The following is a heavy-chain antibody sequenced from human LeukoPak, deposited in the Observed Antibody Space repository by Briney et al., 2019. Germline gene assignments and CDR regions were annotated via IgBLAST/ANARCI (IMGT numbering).Heavy chain of an antibody. V-gene: IGHV3-21*01. Sequence: GGSLRLSCAASGFXFSSYSINWVRQAPGKGLEWVSSISRSSSYRYYADSVKGRFTISRDNAKNSLYLQMNSLRAEDTAVYYCARDYCSGVSCYYFDYWGQGTLVAVSS. CDR2: ISRSSSYR. CDR3: ARDYCSGVSCYYFDY. CDR1: GFXFSSYS. D-gene: IGHD2-15*01. J-gene: IGHJ4*02.